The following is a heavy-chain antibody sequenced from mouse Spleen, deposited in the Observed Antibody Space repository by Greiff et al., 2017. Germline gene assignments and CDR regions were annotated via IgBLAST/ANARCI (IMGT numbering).Heavy chain of an antibody. Sequence: QQSCKASGYTFTSYWMHWVKQRPIQGLEWIGNIDPSDSETHYNQKFKDKATLTVDKSSSTAYMQLSSLTSEDSAVYYCARDYGSWFAYWGQGTLVTVSA. J-gene: IGHJ3*01. V-gene: IGHV1-52*01. CDR1: GYTFTSYW. CDR2: IDPSDSET. D-gene: IGHD1-2*01. CDR3: ARDYGSWFAY.